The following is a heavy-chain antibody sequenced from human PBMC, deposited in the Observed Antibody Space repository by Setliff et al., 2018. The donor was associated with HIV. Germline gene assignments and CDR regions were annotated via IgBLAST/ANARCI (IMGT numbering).Heavy chain of an antibody. CDR3: ARAEGWQMPTITYY. D-gene: IGHD2-15*01. V-gene: IGHV3-48*01. Sequence: GGSLRLSCAASGFTFSTYSMNWVRQAPGKGLEWVSYISRSGDTIDYADSVKGRFTISRDNAKNSVSLQMNSLRVEDTAVYYCARAEGWQMPTITYYWGQGVLVTVS. CDR1: GFTFSTYS. J-gene: IGHJ4*02. CDR2: ISRSGDTI.